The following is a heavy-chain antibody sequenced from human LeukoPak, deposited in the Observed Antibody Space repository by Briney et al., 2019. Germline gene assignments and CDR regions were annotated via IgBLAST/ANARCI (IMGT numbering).Heavy chain of an antibody. CDR1: GDSFSSNNAA. Sequence: SQTLSLTCAISGDSFSSNNAAWNWIRQSPSRGLEWLGRTYYRSHWVYDYAGSVKGRITVNPDTSKNQFSLQLKSVIPEDTAVYYCARQVPRELLSDYWGQGTLVTVSS. J-gene: IGHJ4*02. CDR2: TYYRSHWVY. V-gene: IGHV6-1*01. D-gene: IGHD1-7*01. CDR3: ARQVPRELLSDY.